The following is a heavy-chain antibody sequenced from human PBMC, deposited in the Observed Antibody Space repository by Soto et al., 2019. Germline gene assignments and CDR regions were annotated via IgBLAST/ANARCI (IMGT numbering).Heavy chain of an antibody. CDR2: THYSTKWYT. CDR3: VRDPGGLDP. Sequence: QVQLQQSGPGLVRPSQTLSLTCAISGDSVSSNIAAWNWIRQSPSSGLEWLGRTHYSTKWYTDYAQSVKSRTTINPHPSNNQSSLHLNSVTADDTALYYCVRDPGGLDPCGQGTLVTFSS. CDR1: GDSVSSNIAA. J-gene: IGHJ5*02. V-gene: IGHV6-1*01. D-gene: IGHD3-10*01.